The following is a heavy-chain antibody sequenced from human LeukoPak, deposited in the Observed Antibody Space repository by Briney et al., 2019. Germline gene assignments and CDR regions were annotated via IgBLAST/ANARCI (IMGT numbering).Heavy chain of an antibody. Sequence: SETLSLTCTVSGSSISSSSYYWGWIRQPPGKGLEWIGSIYYSGSTYYNPSLKSRATISVDTSKNQFSLKLSSVTAADTAVYYCASRGESIAAAGTDYWGQGTLVTVSS. J-gene: IGHJ4*02. CDR3: ASRGESIAAAGTDY. CDR1: GSSISSSSYY. D-gene: IGHD6-13*01. CDR2: IYYSGST. V-gene: IGHV4-39*01.